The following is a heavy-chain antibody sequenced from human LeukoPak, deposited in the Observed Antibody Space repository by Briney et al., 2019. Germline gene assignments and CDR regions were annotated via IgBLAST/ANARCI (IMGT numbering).Heavy chain of an antibody. CDR2: IYPGDSGT. CDR1: GYSFPIYW. D-gene: IGHD2-2*01. Sequence: GESLKISCRGSGYSFPIYWIGWVRQMPGKGLDWMGIIYPGDSGTRYSPSFQGRVTISADKSISTAYLQWSSLRASDTAMYYCARRYCSSTTCYRDAFDIWGQGTMVTVSS. CDR3: ARRYCSSTTCYRDAFDI. V-gene: IGHV5-51*01. J-gene: IGHJ3*02.